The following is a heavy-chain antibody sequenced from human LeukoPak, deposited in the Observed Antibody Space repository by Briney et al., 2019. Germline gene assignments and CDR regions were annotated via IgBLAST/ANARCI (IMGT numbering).Heavy chain of an antibody. CDR2: INHSGST. J-gene: IGHJ5*02. V-gene: IGHV4-34*01. CDR1: GGSISSGGYS. CDR3: ARRAIFGVVILLGGWFDP. Sequence: SETLSLTCAASGGSISSGGYSWSWIRQPPGKGLEWIGEINHSGSTNYNPSLKSRVTISVDTSKNQFSLKLSSVTAADTAVYYCARRAIFGVVILLGGWFDPWGQGTLVTVSS. D-gene: IGHD3-3*01.